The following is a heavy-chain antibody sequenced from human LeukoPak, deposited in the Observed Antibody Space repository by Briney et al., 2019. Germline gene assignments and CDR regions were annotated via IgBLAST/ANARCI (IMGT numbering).Heavy chain of an antibody. CDR3: ARATISKTGDSQRYFDY. CDR2: IIPIFGTA. Sequence: ASVKVSCKASGGAFSSYAISWVRQAPGQGLEWMGGIIPIFGTANYAQKFQGRVTITADESTSTAYMELSSLRSEDTAVYYCARATISKTGDSQRYFDYWGQGTLVTDSS. D-gene: IGHD7-27*01. V-gene: IGHV1-69*13. CDR1: GGAFSSYA. J-gene: IGHJ4*02.